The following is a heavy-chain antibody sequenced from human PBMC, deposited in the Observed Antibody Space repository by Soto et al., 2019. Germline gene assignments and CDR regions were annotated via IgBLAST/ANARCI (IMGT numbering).Heavy chain of an antibody. D-gene: IGHD2-15*01. CDR2: IIPIFGTA. Sequence: SVKVSCKASGGTFSSYAISWVRQAPGQGLEWMGGIIPIFGTANYAQKFQGRVTITADESTSTAYMELSSLRSEDTAVCYCARGRYIGYCSGGSCHNVLDYWGQGTLVTVSS. CDR3: ARGRYIGYCSGGSCHNVLDY. V-gene: IGHV1-69*13. J-gene: IGHJ4*02. CDR1: GGTFSSYA.